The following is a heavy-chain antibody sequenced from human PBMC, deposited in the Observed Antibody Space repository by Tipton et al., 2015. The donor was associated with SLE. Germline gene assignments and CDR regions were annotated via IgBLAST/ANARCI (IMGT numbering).Heavy chain of an antibody. CDR3: LPALSDAWRGLEY. CDR1: GLTFSNYA. D-gene: IGHD2-2*01. V-gene: IGHV3-23*01. Sequence: GSLRLSCSASGLTFSNYAMNWVRQAPGKGLQWVSTLSYQDPSTYYADSVRGRFTISRDNYRNTLFLQMSSLSAEDTAVYYCLPALSDAWRGLEYWVQGTLVTVSS. CDR2: LSYQDPST. J-gene: IGHJ4*02.